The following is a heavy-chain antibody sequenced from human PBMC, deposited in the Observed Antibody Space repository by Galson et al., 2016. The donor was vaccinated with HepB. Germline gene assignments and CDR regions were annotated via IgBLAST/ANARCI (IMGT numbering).Heavy chain of an antibody. J-gene: IGHJ4*02. CDR3: ARALYSSSSEDPTFFDS. Sequence: SVKVSCKASGYTFTSYDINWVRQATGQGLAWMGWMNPNNGNTGFAQNFQGRLTMTRNTSISTAYMELSSLRSEDTAVYYCARALYSSSSEDPTFFDSWGQGTQVTVSS. V-gene: IGHV1-8*01. D-gene: IGHD6-6*01. CDR1: GYTFTSYD. CDR2: MNPNNGNT.